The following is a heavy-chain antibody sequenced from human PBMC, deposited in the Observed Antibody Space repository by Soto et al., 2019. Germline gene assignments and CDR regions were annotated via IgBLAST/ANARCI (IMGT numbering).Heavy chain of an antibody. J-gene: IGHJ4*02. CDR3: TRGIEVWSGYPRYYLDY. CDR1: GFIFSDSA. CDR2: IRRKANNYAT. V-gene: IGHV3-73*02. D-gene: IGHD3-3*01. Sequence: EVQLVESGGGLVQPGGSLKLSCAASGFIFSDSALHWVRQASGKGLEWVGRIRRKANNYATTYAASVEGRFANARDDSKNTVYLQRNSLKTEDTAIYYCTRGIEVWSGYPRYYLDYWGQGTLVTVSS.